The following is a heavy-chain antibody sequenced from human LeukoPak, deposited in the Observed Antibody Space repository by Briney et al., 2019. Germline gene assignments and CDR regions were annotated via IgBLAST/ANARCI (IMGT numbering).Heavy chain of an antibody. D-gene: IGHD2-15*01. CDR3: ANRCSGGSCYSDDY. V-gene: IGHV3-23*01. Sequence: GGSLRLSCAASGFTFSSYAMSWVRQAPGKGLEWVSAISGGGGSTYYADSVKGRFTISRDNSKNTLYLQMNSLRAEDTAVYYCANRCSGGSCYSDDYWGQGTLVIVSS. J-gene: IGHJ4*02. CDR1: GFTFSSYA. CDR2: ISGGGGST.